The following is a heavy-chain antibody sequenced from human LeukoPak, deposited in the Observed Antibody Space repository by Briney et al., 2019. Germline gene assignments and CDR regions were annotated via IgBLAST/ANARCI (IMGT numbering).Heavy chain of an antibody. CDR1: GYSFTSYW. D-gene: IGHD2-21*01. CDR3: ARRNPLAYDAFDI. CDR2: IYPGDSDT. Sequence: GESLKISCKGSGYSFTSYWIGWVRQMPGKGLGWMGIIYPGDSDTKYSPSFQGQVTFSADKSITTAYLQWSSLKASDTATYYCARRNPLAYDAFDIWGQGTMVTVSS. J-gene: IGHJ3*02. V-gene: IGHV5-51*01.